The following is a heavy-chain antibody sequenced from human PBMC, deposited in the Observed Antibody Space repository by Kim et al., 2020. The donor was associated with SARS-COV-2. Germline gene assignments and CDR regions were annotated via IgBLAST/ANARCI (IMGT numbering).Heavy chain of an antibody. CDR2: IYPGDSDT. V-gene: IGHV5-51*01. J-gene: IGHJ6*02. CDR3: ARLEGLKPYCSSTSCYLAPEAQYYYYGMDV. Sequence: GESLKISCKGSGYSFTSYWIGWVRQMPGKGLEWMGIIYPGDSDTRYSPSFQGQVTISADKSISTAYLQWSSLKASDTAMYYCARLEGLKPYCSSTSCYLAPEAQYYYYGMDVWGQGTTVTVSS. CDR1: GYSFTSYW. D-gene: IGHD2-2*01.